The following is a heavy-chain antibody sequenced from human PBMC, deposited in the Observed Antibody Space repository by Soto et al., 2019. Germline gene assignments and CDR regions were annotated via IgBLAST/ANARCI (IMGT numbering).Heavy chain of an antibody. D-gene: IGHD3-10*01. CDR2: ISTYTGNT. Sequence: QVHLVQSGAEVKKPGASVKVSCKASGYTFTNYDINWVRQAPGQGLEWMGWISTYTGNTNYAQKLQGRVTMTTDTSTSTAYMELRSLRSDDTVVYYCARGYYYGSGRPTPGGMDVWGQGTTVTVSS. CDR3: ARGYYYGSGRPTPGGMDV. J-gene: IGHJ6*02. V-gene: IGHV1-18*01. CDR1: GYTFTNYD.